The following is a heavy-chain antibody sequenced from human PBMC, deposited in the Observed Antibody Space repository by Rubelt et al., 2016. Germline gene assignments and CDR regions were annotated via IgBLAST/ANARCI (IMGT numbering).Heavy chain of an antibody. CDR1: GFTFDDYA. J-gene: IGHJ4*02. CDR2: ISWNSGSI. V-gene: IGHV3-9*01. CDR3: AREGDIGGATTAFDY. D-gene: IGHD1-26*01. Sequence: EVQLVESGGGLVQPGRSLRLSCAASGFTFDDYAMHWVRQAPGKGLEWVSGISWNSGSIGYADSVKGRFTISRDNSKNTLYLQMNSLRAEDTAVYYCAREGDIGGATTAFDYWGQGTLVTVSS.